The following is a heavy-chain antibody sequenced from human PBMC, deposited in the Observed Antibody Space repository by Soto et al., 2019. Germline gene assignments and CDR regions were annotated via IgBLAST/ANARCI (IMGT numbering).Heavy chain of an antibody. CDR2: IKQDGSEK. Sequence: GGSLRLSCAASGFIFENFGMSWVRQAPGKGLEWVANIKQDGSEKYYVDSVKGRFTISRDNAKNSLYLQMNSLRAEDTAVYYCARDKAWSSSWYGERPYYFDYWGQGTLVTVS. CDR1: GFIFENFG. CDR3: ARDKAWSSSWYGERPYYFDY. J-gene: IGHJ4*02. V-gene: IGHV3-7*01. D-gene: IGHD6-13*01.